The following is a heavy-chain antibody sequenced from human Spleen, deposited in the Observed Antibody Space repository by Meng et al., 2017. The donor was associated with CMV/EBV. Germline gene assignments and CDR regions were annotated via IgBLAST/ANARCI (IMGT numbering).Heavy chain of an antibody. CDR1: GFTFDNYA. J-gene: IGHJ4*02. CDR3: AKAVVGATGY. D-gene: IGHD1-26*01. V-gene: IGHV3-9*01. CDR2: ISWNSGSI. Sequence: SLKISCAGSGFTFDNYAMHWVRQAPGKGLEWVSGISWNSGSIDYADSVKGRFTISRDSAKNSLYLQMNSLRAADTAVYYCAKAVVGATGYWGQGTLVTVSS.